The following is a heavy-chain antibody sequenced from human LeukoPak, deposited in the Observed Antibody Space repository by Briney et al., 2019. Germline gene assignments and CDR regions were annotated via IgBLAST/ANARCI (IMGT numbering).Heavy chain of an antibody. D-gene: IGHD2-2*01. V-gene: IGHV3-23*01. Sequence: GGSLRLSCAASGFTFSSYAMSWVRQAPGKGLEWVSAISGSGGSTYYADSVKGRFTISRDNSKNTLYLQMNSLRAEDTAVYYCAKDVVAPAARVGWFDPWGQGTLVTVSS. J-gene: IGHJ5*02. CDR1: GFTFSSYA. CDR2: ISGSGGST. CDR3: AKDVVAPAARVGWFDP.